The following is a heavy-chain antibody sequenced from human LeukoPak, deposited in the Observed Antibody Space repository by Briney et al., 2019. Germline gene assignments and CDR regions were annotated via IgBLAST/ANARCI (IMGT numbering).Heavy chain of an antibody. CDR3: ASSATKLSSFDY. V-gene: IGHV1-69*04. CDR1: GGTFSSYA. CDR2: IIPILGIA. Sequence: SVKVSCKASGGTFSSYAISWVRQAPGQGLEWMGRIIPILGIANYAQKFQGRVTITADKSTSTAYMELSSLRSEDTAVYYCASSATKLSSFDYWGQGTLVTFSS. J-gene: IGHJ4*02. D-gene: IGHD1-26*01.